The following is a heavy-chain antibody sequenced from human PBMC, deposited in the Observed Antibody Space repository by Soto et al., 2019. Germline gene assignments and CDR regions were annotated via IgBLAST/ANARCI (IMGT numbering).Heavy chain of an antibody. CDR1: VGSFTDYW. D-gene: IGHD2-21*02. J-gene: IGHJ3*02. CDR3: AIGGDWYFFDI. CDR2: ICPGDSET. Sequence: LGESRKISCRFSVGSFTDYWSGWFRQMPGKGLEWMGSICPGDSETRYNPSFQVHVTISADKSISTAYLQWSSLKASDTAMYYCAIGGDWYFFDIWGQGPMVTVSS. V-gene: IGHV5-51*01.